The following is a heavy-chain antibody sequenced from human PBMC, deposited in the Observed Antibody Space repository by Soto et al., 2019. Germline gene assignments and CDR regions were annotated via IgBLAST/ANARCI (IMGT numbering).Heavy chain of an antibody. J-gene: IGHJ4*02. V-gene: IGHV3-33*01. Sequence: GGSLRLSCAASGFTFSSYDMHWVRQAPGKGLEWVAVIWYDGSNKYYADSVKGRFTISRDNSKNTVYLQMNSLRAEDTAVYYCARDPPHYYDSSGALDYWGQGTLVTVSS. CDR3: ARDPPHYYDSSGALDY. CDR1: GFTFSSYD. CDR2: IWYDGSNK. D-gene: IGHD3-22*01.